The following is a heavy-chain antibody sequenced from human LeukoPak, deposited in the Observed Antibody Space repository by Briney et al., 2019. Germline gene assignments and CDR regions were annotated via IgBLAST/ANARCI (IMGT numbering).Heavy chain of an antibody. CDR2: IYYSGST. D-gene: IGHD3-16*01. J-gene: IGHJ6*03. CDR1: GFTVSNNY. Sequence: TGGSLRLSCAASGFTVSNNYMSWVRQAPGKGLEWIGSIYYSGSTYYNPSLKSRVTISVDTSKNQFSLKLSSVTAADTAVYYCARLYVLYYYYMDAWGKGTTVTVSS. V-gene: IGHV4-59*05. CDR3: ARLYVLYYYYMDA.